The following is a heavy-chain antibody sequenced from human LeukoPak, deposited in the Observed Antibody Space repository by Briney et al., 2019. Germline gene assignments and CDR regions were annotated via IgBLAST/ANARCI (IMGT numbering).Heavy chain of an antibody. D-gene: IGHD1-1*01. CDR3: ARHDSGWNDGHWYFDL. Sequence: SEALSLTCSVSGGSISSYYWSWIRQSPGKGLEWIGYIYYSGSTNSNPSLKSRVTISVDTSKNQFSLKLSSVTAADTAVYYCARHDSGWNDGHWYFDLWGRGTLVTISS. V-gene: IGHV4-59*01. CDR2: IYYSGST. J-gene: IGHJ2*01. CDR1: GGSISSYY.